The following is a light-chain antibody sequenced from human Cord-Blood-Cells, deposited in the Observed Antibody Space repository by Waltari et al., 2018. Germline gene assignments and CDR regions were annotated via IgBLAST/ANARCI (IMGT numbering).Light chain of an antibody. V-gene: IGLV2-11*01. CDR1: SSDVGGYNH. J-gene: IGLJ2*01. CDR2: DVS. Sequence: QSALTQPRSVSGSPGQSVTISCTGTSSDVGGYNHVSWSQRHPGKAPNLMIYDVSKRPSGVPDRFSGSKSGNTASLTISGLQAEDEADYYCCSYAGSYTFYVVFGGGTKLTVL. CDR3: CSYAGSYTFYVV.